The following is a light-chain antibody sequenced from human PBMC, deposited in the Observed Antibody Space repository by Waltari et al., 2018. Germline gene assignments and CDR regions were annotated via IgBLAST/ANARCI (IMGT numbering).Light chain of an antibody. CDR2: EVT. Sequence: QSALTQPASVSGSPGQSITISCTGSGSDIGGSNLVSWYQQHPGKAPKLMIYEVTKRPSGVSIRCSGSKSGNTAALTISGLQAEDEGDYFCCSHAGSETYVVFGGGTKLTGL. V-gene: IGLV2-23*02. CDR1: GSDIGGSNL. CDR3: CSHAGSETYVV. J-gene: IGLJ2*01.